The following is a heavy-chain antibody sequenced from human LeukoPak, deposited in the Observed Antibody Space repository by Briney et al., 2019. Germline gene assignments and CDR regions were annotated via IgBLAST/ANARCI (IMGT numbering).Heavy chain of an antibody. D-gene: IGHD2-2*01. CDR1: GFTFSISW. V-gene: IGHV3-7*01. J-gene: IGHJ4*02. CDR2: IKEDGGEE. CDR3: ARSSSREWYYFDY. Sequence: GGSLRLSCAASGFTFSISWMGWVRQAPGMGLEWVAFIKEDGGEEHYADSVKGRFTISRDNARNLVYLQINSLRVEDTAVYYCARSSSREWYYFDYWGQGTLVTVSS.